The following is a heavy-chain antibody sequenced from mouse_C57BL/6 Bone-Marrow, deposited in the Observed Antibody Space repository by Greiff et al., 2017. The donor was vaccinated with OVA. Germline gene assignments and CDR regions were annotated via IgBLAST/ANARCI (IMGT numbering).Heavy chain of an antibody. CDR1: GYTITSYW. CDR3: ARREPFYAMDY. J-gene: IGHJ4*01. CDR2: IDPSDSYT. Sequence: QVQLQQPGAELVMPGASVKLSCKASGYTITSYWMHWVKQRPGQGLEWIGEIDPSDSYTNYNQKFKGKSTLTVDKSSSTAYMQLSSLTSEDSAVYYCARREPFYAMDYWGQGTSVTVSS. V-gene: IGHV1-69*01.